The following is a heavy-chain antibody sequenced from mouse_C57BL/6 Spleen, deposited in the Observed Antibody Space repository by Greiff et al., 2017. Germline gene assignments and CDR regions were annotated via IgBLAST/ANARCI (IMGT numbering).Heavy chain of an antibody. CDR3: ARGDYYYGSSFFDY. CDR1: GYTFTSYW. D-gene: IGHD1-1*01. CDR2: IYPGSGST. V-gene: IGHV1-55*01. J-gene: IGHJ2*01. Sequence: VQLQQPGAELVKPGASVKMSCKASGYTFTSYWITWVKQRPGQGLEWIGDIYPGSGSTNYNEKFKSKATLTVDTSSSTAYMQLSSLTSEDSAVYYCARGDYYYGSSFFDYWGQGTTLTVSS.